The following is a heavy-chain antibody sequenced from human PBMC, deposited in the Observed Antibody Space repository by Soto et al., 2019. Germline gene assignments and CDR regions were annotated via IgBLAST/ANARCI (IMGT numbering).Heavy chain of an antibody. CDR2: IGGGGGST. D-gene: IGHD1-7*01. J-gene: IGHJ4*02. CDR1: AFTFIRSA. CDR3: AEYRAAGTGPTQGDE. Sequence: ESLALACPPSAFTFIRSALSWVSPARGKGLEWVSGIGGGGGSTYYADSVKGRFTSPRDNPKNTLYLPRNSLRAENTAVYFCAEYRAAGTGPTQGDEWGEGTLVT. V-gene: IGHV3-23*01.